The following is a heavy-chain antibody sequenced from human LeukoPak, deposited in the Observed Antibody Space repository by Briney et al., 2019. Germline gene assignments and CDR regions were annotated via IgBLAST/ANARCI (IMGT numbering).Heavy chain of an antibody. CDR1: GGSISSYY. Sequence: SETLSLTCTVSGGSISSYYWGWIRQPPGKGLEWIGSIYYSGSTYYNPSLKSRVTISVDTSKNQFSLKLSSVTAADTAVYYCASGSSDPGTDYWGQGTLVTVSS. CDR3: ASGSSDPGTDY. D-gene: IGHD2-2*01. J-gene: IGHJ4*02. CDR2: IYYSGST. V-gene: IGHV4-39*01.